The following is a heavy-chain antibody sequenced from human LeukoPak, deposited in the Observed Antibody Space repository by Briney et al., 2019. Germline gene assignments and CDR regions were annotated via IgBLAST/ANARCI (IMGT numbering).Heavy chain of an antibody. CDR2: IIPIFGTA. CDR3: ARDPPFTMVRGVIITEDYYYGMDV. D-gene: IGHD3-10*01. Sequence: PVKVSCKASGGTFSSYAISRVRQAPGQGLEWMGGIIPIFGTANYAQKFQGRVTITADESTSTAYMELSSLRSEDTAVYYCARDPPFTMVRGVIITEDYYYGMDVWGQGTTVTVSS. CDR1: GGTFSSYA. J-gene: IGHJ6*02. V-gene: IGHV1-69*13.